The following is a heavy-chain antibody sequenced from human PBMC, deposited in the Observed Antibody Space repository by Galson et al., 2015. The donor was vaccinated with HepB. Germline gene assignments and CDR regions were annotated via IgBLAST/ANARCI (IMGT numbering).Heavy chain of an antibody. D-gene: IGHD1-26*01. V-gene: IGHV3-48*01. J-gene: IGHJ4*02. CDR1: GFTFSSYS. CDR2: ISSSSSTI. CDR3: ARGPSRYSGSYMFDY. Sequence: SLRLSCAASGFTFSSYSMNWVRQAPGKGLEWVSYISSSSSTIYYADSVKGRFTISRDNAKNSLYLQMNSLRAEDTAVYYCARGPSRYSGSYMFDYWGQGTLVTVSS.